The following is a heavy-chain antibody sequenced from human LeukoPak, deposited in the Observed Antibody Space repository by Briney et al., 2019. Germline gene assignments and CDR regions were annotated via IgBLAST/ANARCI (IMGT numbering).Heavy chain of an antibody. J-gene: IGHJ4*02. D-gene: IGHD6-19*01. Sequence: GGSLRLSCAASGFTFSSYGMHWVRQAPGKGLEWVAVISYDGSNKYYADSVKGRFTISRDNSKNTLYLQMNSLRAEDTAFYHCARDGSSGWYSDYWGQGILVTVSS. CDR3: ARDGSSGWYSDY. V-gene: IGHV3-30*03. CDR2: ISYDGSNK. CDR1: GFTFSSYG.